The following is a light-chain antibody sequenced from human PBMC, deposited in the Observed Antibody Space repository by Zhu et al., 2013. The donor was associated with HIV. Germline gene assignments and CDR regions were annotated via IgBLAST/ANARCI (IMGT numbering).Light chain of an antibody. V-gene: IGKV3D-20*02. Sequence: EIVLTQSPATLALSPGETATLSCRASHRVSSAYLAWYQQIPGQAPRLLISGTSNRATGIPDRFSGSGSGTDFTLIINSLRPEDSAVYYCQQYNQWPPYTFGQGTKLHLK. CDR2: GTS. CDR3: QQYNQWPPYT. CDR1: HRVSSAY. J-gene: IGKJ2*01.